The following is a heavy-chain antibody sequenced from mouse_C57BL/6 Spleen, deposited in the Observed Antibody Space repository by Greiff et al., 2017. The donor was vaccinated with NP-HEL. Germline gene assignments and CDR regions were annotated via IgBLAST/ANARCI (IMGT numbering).Heavy chain of an antibody. V-gene: IGHV14-3*01. Sequence: VQLQQSVAELVRPGASVKLSCTASGFNIKNTYMHWVKQRPEQGLEWIGRIDPANGNTKYDPKFQGKATITADKYSNTAYLQISSLTSEDTAIYYCAINCDVGNAIDYWGQGTSVTVSS. D-gene: IGHD4-1*02. CDR1: GFNIKNTY. J-gene: IGHJ4*01. CDR2: IDPANGNT. CDR3: AINCDVGNAIDY.